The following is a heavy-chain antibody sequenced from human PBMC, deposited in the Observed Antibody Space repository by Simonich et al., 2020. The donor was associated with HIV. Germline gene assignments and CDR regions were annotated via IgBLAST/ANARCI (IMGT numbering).Heavy chain of an antibody. V-gene: IGHV1-46*01. CDR2: SNPSGGRT. CDR3: ARALAAAGTMEVYLDY. D-gene: IGHD6-13*01. J-gene: IGHJ4*02. Sequence: QVQMVQSGAEVKKPGASVMVSCKASGYTFTSYYMHWVRQAPGQGLEWKGISNPSGGRTSDAQKCQGRVTMTRDTSTSTVYRELGILRSEDTAVYYCARALAAAGTMEVYLDYWGQGTLVTVST. CDR1: GYTFTSYY.